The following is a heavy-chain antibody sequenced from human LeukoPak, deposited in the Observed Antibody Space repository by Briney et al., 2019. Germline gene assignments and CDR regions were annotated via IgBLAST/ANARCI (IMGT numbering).Heavy chain of an antibody. CDR3: ASPDSGNPPNYY. CDR2: IYYSGST. V-gene: IGHV4-39*07. J-gene: IGHJ4*02. D-gene: IGHD1-26*01. CDR1: GGSISSSSYY. Sequence: SETLSLTCTVSGGSISSSSYYWGWIRQPPGKGLEWIGSIYYSGSTYYNPSLKSRVTISVDTSKNQFSLKLSSVTAADTAVYYCASPDSGNPPNYYWGQGTLVTVSS.